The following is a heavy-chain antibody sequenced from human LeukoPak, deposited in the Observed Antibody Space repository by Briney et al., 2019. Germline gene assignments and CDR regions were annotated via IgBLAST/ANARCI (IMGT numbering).Heavy chain of an antibody. CDR2: ISGSGGST. J-gene: IGHJ4*02. CDR3: AKDAVIQLWLRYFDY. V-gene: IGHV3-23*01. Sequence: PGGSLRLSCAASGFTFSSYAMSWVRQAPGKGLEWVSAISGSGGSTYYADSVKGRFTISRDNSKNTLYLQMNSLRAEDTAVYYCAKDAVIQLWLRYFDYWGREPWSPSPQ. D-gene: IGHD5-18*01. CDR1: GFTFSSYA.